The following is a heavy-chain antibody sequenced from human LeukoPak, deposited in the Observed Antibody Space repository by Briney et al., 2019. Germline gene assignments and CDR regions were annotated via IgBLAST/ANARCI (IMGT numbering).Heavy chain of an antibody. J-gene: IGHJ4*02. Sequence: SETLSLTCTVSGGSISSYYWSWMRQPPGKGLEWIGNIHYSGRTNYNPSLKSRATISVDTSNNQFSLKLNSVTAADTAVYHCARGWSAYPQASDFWGQGTLVTVSS. D-gene: IGHD3-3*01. V-gene: IGHV4-59*01. CDR1: GGSISSYY. CDR3: ARGWSAYPQASDF. CDR2: IHYSGRT.